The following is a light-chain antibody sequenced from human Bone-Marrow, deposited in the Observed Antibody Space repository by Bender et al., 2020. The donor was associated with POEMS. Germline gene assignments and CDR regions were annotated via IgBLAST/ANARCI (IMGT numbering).Light chain of an antibody. Sequence: SSELTQPPSVSVSPGQTARITCSGDALPQQFAYWYQQKPGQAPVKVIDKDSERPSGIPERFSGSSSGTTVTLTISGVQAEDEADYYCQSADSSGTFVFGPGTKVSVL. J-gene: IGLJ1*01. CDR3: QSADSSGTFV. CDR1: ALPQQF. CDR2: KDS. V-gene: IGLV3-25*03.